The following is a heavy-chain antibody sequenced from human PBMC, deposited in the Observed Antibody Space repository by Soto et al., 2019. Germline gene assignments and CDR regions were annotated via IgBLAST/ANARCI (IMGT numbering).Heavy chain of an antibody. D-gene: IGHD6-19*01. Sequence: GGSLRLSCAASGFTFSSYSMNWVRQAPGKGLEWVSSISSSSSYIYYADSVKGRFTISRDNAKNSLYLQMNSLRAEDTAVYYCASGGSSGVQWLAGRLGADYYYGMDVWGQGTTVTVSS. CDR1: GFTFSSYS. CDR2: ISSSSSYI. J-gene: IGHJ6*02. V-gene: IGHV3-21*01. CDR3: ASGGSSGVQWLAGRLGADYYYGMDV.